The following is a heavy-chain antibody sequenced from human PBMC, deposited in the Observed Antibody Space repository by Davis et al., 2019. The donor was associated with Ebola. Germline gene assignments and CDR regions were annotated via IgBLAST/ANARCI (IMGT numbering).Heavy chain of an antibody. Sequence: GESLKISCAASGFTFSSYWMSWVRQAPGKGLEWVAVISYDGSNKYYADSVKGRFTISRDNSKNTLYLQMNSLRAEDTAVYYCAGDGCSSTSCSNTDSYYYYYMDVWGKGTTVTVSS. CDR1: GFTFSSYW. V-gene: IGHV3-30-3*01. CDR2: ISYDGSNK. CDR3: AGDGCSSTSCSNTDSYYYYYMDV. D-gene: IGHD2-2*01. J-gene: IGHJ6*03.